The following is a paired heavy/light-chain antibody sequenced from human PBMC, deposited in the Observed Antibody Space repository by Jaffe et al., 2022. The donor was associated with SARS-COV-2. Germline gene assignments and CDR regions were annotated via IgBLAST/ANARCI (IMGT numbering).Light chain of an antibody. V-gene: IGKV2-28*01. J-gene: IGKJ1*01. CDR1: QSLLHSNGYNY. Sequence: DIVMTQSPLSLPVTPGEPASISCRSSQSLLHSNGYNYLDWYLQKPGQSPQLLIYLGSDRASGVPDRFSGSGSGTDFTLKINRVEAEDVGLYYCMQALQTPRTFGQGTKVEIK. CDR3: MQALQTPRT. CDR2: LGS.
Heavy chain of an antibody. D-gene: IGHD5-12*01. CDR3: AKGYNGYDYAFDI. CDR2: ISHDESRK. Sequence: QVQLVESGGGVVQPGGSLRLSCAATGFTFNRHGMHWVRQAPGKGLEWVAVISHDESRKYYADSVKGRFTISRDNSKKTLYLLLNSVRAEDTAVYYCAKGYNGYDYAFDIWGQGTMVTVSS. CDR1: GFTFNRHG. J-gene: IGHJ3*02. V-gene: IGHV3-30*18.